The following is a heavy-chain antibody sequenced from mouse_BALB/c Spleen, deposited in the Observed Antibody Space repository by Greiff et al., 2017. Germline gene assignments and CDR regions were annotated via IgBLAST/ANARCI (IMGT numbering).Heavy chain of an antibody. V-gene: IGHV14-4*02. J-gene: IGHJ3*01. CDR2: IDTENGDT. CDR1: GFNIKDYY. CDR3: NAWGYYDYDVAY. D-gene: IGHD2-4*01. Sequence: EVKLMESGAELVRSGASVKLSCTASGFNIKDYYMHWVKQRPEQGLEWIGWIDTENGDTEYAPKFQGKATMTADTSSNTAYLQLSSLTSEDTAVYYCNAWGYYDYDVAYWGQGTLVTVSA.